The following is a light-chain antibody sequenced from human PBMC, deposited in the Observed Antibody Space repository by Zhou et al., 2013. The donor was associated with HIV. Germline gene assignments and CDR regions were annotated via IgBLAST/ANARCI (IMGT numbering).Light chain of an antibody. CDR1: QTLQYTNAFNY. CDR2: LGS. Sequence: DIVMTQSPLSLPVTPGEPASISCRSSQTLQYTNAFNYLHWFLQKPGQSPQLLIFLGSNRAPGVPHRFSGSGSGTDFTLRISGVEAADVGVYYCLQTLQTPFTFGQGTKLEIK. CDR3: LQTLQTPFT. V-gene: IGKV2-28*01. J-gene: IGKJ2*01.